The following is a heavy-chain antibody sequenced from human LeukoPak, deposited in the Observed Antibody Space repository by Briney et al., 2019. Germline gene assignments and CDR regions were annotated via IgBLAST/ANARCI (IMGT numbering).Heavy chain of an antibody. V-gene: IGHV1-69*01. J-gene: IGHJ4*02. CDR1: GDSFSTYV. CDR3: ARGTDDYIVATTSFEY. Sequence: SVKVSCKASGDSFSTYVISWVRQAPGQGLEWMGGVIPMVGTANIAQKFQGRVTITADESTSTAYMELSSLRSDDTAVYYCARGTDDYIVATTSFEYWGQGTLVTVSS. CDR2: VIPMVGTA. D-gene: IGHD5-12*01.